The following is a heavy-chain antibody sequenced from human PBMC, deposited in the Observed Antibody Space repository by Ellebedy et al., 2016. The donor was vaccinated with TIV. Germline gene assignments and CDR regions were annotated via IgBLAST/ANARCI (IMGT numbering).Heavy chain of an antibody. J-gene: IGHJ3*02. CDR2: ISAYNGNT. Sequence: ASVKVSXKASGYTFTSYGISWVRQAPGQGLEWMGWISAYNGNTNYAQKLQGRVTMTTDTSTSTAYMELRSLRSDDTAVYYCARDDDSSGPGAFDIWGQGTMVTVSS. D-gene: IGHD3-22*01. V-gene: IGHV1-18*01. CDR3: ARDDDSSGPGAFDI. CDR1: GYTFTSYG.